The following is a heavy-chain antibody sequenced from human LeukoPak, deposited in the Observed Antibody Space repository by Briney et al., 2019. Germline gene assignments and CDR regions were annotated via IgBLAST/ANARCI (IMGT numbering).Heavy chain of an antibody. CDR3: AEARDIGMYYYYGMDV. D-gene: IGHD2-15*01. J-gene: IGHJ6*02. Sequence: GGSLRLSCAASGFTFTNFAMNWVRQSPGKGLEWVSAISRGGSDTYYADSVKGRFTTSRDNSKNTLYLQMIGLRGEDTSVYFCAEARDIGMYYYYGMDVWGQGATVTISS. CDR1: GFTFTNFA. V-gene: IGHV3-23*01. CDR2: ISRGGSDT.